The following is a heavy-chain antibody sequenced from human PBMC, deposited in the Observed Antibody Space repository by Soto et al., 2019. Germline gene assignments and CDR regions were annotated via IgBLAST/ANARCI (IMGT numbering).Heavy chain of an antibody. Sequence: QLQLQESGPGLVKPSETLSLTCTVSGGSISSSSYYWGWIRQPPGKGLEWIGSIYYSGSTYYNPSLKSRVTISVDTSKNQFSLKLSSVTAADTAVYYCARGASMVRGVIPPDYWGQGTLVTVSS. CDR3: ARGASMVRGVIPPDY. J-gene: IGHJ4*02. V-gene: IGHV4-39*01. CDR1: GGSISSSSYY. CDR2: IYYSGST. D-gene: IGHD3-10*01.